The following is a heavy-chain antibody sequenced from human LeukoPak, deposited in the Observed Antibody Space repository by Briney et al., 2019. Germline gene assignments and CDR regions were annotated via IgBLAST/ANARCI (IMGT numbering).Heavy chain of an antibody. CDR3: ARQDFQFLFGAFDI. D-gene: IGHD3-3*01. J-gene: IGHJ3*02. CDR2: VDYNGGT. V-gene: IGHV4-38-2*01. CDR1: GFTFSSYN. Sequence: PGGSLRLSCAASGFTFSSYNMNWVRQPPGKGLEWIGSVDYNGGTYQNPSVSSRVTIKADTSRSQFSLKLSSVTAADTALYYCARQDFQFLFGAFDIWGQGTMVTVSS.